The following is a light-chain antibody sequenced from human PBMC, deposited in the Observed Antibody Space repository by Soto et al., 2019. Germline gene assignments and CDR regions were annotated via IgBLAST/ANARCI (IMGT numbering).Light chain of an antibody. CDR3: NSYTSSSTYV. Sequence: QSVLTQPASVSGSPGQSITISCTGTSSDVGGFNYVSWYQQHPGEAPKLMIYDVTNRPSGVSYRFSGSKSGTTASLTISGLQAEDEAEYYCNSYTSSSTYVFGTGTKVTVL. J-gene: IGLJ1*01. V-gene: IGLV2-14*03. CDR2: DVT. CDR1: SSDVGGFNY.